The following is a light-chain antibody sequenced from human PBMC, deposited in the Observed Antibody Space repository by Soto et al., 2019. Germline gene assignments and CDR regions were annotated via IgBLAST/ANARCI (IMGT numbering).Light chain of an antibody. Sequence: EIVLTQSPGTLSLSPGERATLSGRASQSVSSSYLDWYQQTPGQAPRLLIYGASSGATGIPDRFSGSGSGTDFTLTISRREPEDFAVYYCQQYGSTGTFGQGTKVEIK. CDR3: QQYGSTGT. J-gene: IGKJ1*01. CDR1: QSVSSSY. CDR2: GAS. V-gene: IGKV3-20*01.